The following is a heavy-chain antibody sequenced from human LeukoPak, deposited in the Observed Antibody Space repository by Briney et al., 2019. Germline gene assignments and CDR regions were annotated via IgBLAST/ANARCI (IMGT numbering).Heavy chain of an antibody. J-gene: IGHJ5*02. V-gene: IGHV4-59*01. CDR2: IYNSGST. CDR3: ARGYCSGGICNWFDP. D-gene: IGHD2-15*01. Sequence: SETLSLTRTVSGGSIRSYYWSWIRQPPGKGLEWIGNIYNSGSTNYNPSLKSRVTISVDTSKNQFSLKLSSVTAADTAVYYCARGYCSGGICNWFDPWGQGTLVTVSS. CDR1: GGSIRSYY.